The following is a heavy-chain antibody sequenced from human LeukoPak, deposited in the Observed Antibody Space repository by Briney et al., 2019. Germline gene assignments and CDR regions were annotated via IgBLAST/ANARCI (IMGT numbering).Heavy chain of an antibody. CDR2: IYHSGST. Sequence: SETLSLTCTVSGYSISSGYYWGWIRQPPGKGLEWIGSIYHSGSTYYNPSLKSRVTISVDTSKNQFSLKLSSVTAADTAVYYCARDRAPYCSGGSCYSSRDDAFDIWGQGTMVTVSS. V-gene: IGHV4-38-2*02. CDR3: ARDRAPYCSGGSCYSSRDDAFDI. D-gene: IGHD2-15*01. J-gene: IGHJ3*02. CDR1: GYSISSGYY.